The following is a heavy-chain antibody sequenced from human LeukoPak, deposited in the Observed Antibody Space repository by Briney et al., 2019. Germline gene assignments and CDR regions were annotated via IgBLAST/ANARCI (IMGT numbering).Heavy chain of an antibody. CDR1: GFIFSDYY. Sequence: GGSLRLSCAASGFIFSDYYMSWIRQAPGKGLESVSYISTSGSTIHYAHSVKGRFTISRDNAKNSLYLQMNSLRAEDTAVYYCATAAGGYYGGLGAFDIWGQGTMVTVSS. D-gene: IGHD3-10*01. CDR3: ATAAGGYYGGLGAFDI. J-gene: IGHJ3*02. V-gene: IGHV3-11*01. CDR2: ISTSGSTI.